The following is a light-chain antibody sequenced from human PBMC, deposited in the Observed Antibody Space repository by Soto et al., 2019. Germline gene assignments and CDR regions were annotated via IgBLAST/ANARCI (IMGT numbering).Light chain of an antibody. V-gene: IGKV1-33*01. CDR2: DAS. CDR3: QQYENLPT. CDR1: QSISTY. J-gene: IGKJ5*01. Sequence: DRQMTQSPSALSASVGDSVTISCRASQSISTYLNWYQQKPGRAPKLLIYDASNLEAGVPSRFRGSGSGTDFTFTISRLQPEDIATYYCQQYENLPTFGQGTRLEIK.